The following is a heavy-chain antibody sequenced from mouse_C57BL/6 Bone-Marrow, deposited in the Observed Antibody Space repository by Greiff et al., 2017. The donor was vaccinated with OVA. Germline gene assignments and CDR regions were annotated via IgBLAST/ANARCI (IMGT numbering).Heavy chain of an antibody. CDR2: INSDGGST. CDR3: ARHGGWLFDWYFDV. CDR1: EYEFPSHD. J-gene: IGHJ1*03. D-gene: IGHD2-3*01. Sequence: EVKLMESGGGLVQPGESLKLSCESNEYEFPSHDMSWVRKTPEKRLELVAAINSDGGSTYYPDTMEGRFIISRDNTKKTLYLQMSSLRSEDTALYYCARHGGWLFDWYFDVWGTGTTVTVSS. V-gene: IGHV5-2*01.